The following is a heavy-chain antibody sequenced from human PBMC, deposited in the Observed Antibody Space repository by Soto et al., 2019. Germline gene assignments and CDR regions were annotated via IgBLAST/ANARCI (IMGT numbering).Heavy chain of an antibody. CDR2: ISPYTGKT. V-gene: IGHV1-18*03. Sequence: QVLLVQSGSEVKKPGASMKVSCQTSGYTFSDFALTWVRQVPDKGLEWLGWISPYTGKTNYAQRVHDRVALTTDTSTRTAYLELRSLTYDDMAVYYCARLGWELLSGRRYFDYWGQGTLVTVSS. D-gene: IGHD1-26*01. CDR1: GYTFSDFA. J-gene: IGHJ4*02. CDR3: ARLGWELLSGRRYFDY.